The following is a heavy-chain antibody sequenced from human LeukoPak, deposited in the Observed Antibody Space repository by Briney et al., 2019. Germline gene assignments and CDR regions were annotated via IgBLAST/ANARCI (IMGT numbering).Heavy chain of an antibody. D-gene: IGHD3-16*02. Sequence: GGSLRLSCAASRFTFSNYEFNWVRQAPGKGLEWVSDIGSSGSTIKYADSVKGRFTISRDNAKNSLYLQMNSLRAEDTAVYYCASGSYRYLAFDIWGQGTMVTVSA. V-gene: IGHV3-48*03. CDR3: ASGSYRYLAFDI. CDR1: RFTFSNYE. CDR2: IGSSGSTI. J-gene: IGHJ3*02.